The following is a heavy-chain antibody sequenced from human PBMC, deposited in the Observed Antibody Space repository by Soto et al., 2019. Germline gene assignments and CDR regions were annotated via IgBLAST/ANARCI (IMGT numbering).Heavy chain of an antibody. CDR3: ARDTHKQLVPNYYYYGMDV. V-gene: IGHV3-30-3*01. D-gene: IGHD6-13*01. Sequence: GGSLRLSCAASGFTFSSYAMHWVRQAPGKGLEWVAVISYDGSNKYYADSVKGRFTISRDNSKNTLYLQMNSLRAEDTAVYYCARDTHKQLVPNYYYYGMDVWGQGTTVTVSS. J-gene: IGHJ6*02. CDR1: GFTFSSYA. CDR2: ISYDGSNK.